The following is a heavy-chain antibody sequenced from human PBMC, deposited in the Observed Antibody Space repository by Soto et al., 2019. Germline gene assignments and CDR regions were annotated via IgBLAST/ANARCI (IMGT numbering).Heavy chain of an antibody. CDR1: GFTVSSNY. CDR3: ARDQLLVVPAAYYYYYGKDV. D-gene: IGHD2-2*01. V-gene: IGHV3-66*01. J-gene: IGHJ6*02. Sequence: EVQLVESGGGLVQPGGSLRLSCAASGFTVSSNYMSWVRQAPGKGLEWVSVIYSGGSTYYADSVKGRFTISRDDSKNTLARQMDSPGAEDTGVYYCARDQLLVVPAAYYYYYGKDVWGQGTTVTVSS. CDR2: IYSGGST.